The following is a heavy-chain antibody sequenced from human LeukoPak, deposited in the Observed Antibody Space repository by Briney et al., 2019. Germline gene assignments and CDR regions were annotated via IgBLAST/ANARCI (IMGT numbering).Heavy chain of an antibody. V-gene: IGHV4-59*08. CDR3: ARLTNYDFWSGLYYFDY. D-gene: IGHD3-3*01. J-gene: IGHJ4*02. CDR1: GGSISSYY. Sequence: SETLSLTCTVSGGSISSYYWSWIRQPPGKGLEWIGYIYYSGSTNYNPSLKSRVTISVDTSKNQFSLKLSSVTAADTAVYYCARLTNYDFWSGLYYFDYWGQGTLSPSPQ. CDR2: IYYSGST.